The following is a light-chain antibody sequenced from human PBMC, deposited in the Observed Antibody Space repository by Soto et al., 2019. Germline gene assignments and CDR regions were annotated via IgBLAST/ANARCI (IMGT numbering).Light chain of an antibody. CDR3: QEFHSSSRT. Sequence: DIRMTQAPSTLSASLGDRLTISCRASRNIDSWLAWYQQRPGGIPQLLMYSAHNLQNGVPSIFSGSGSGTDFTLTINGLQPDDFATYYCQEFHSSSRTFGQGTRVDMK. CDR2: SAH. CDR1: RNIDSW. V-gene: IGKV1-5*03. J-gene: IGKJ1*01.